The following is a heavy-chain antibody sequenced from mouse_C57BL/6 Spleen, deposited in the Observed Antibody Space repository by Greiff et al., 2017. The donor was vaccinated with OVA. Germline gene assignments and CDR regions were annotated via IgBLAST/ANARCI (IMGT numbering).Heavy chain of an antibody. CDR3: ARGGGYNYGYFDV. J-gene: IGHJ1*03. V-gene: IGHV1-64*01. CDR1: GYTFTSYW. CDR2: IHPNSGSA. D-gene: IGHD1-1*02. Sequence: QVQLQQPGAELVKPGASVKLSCKASGYTFTSYWMHWVKQRPGQGLEWIGMIHPNSGSANYNEKFKSKATLTVDKSSSTAYMQLSSLTSEDSAVYYCARGGGYNYGYFDVWGTGTTVTVSS.